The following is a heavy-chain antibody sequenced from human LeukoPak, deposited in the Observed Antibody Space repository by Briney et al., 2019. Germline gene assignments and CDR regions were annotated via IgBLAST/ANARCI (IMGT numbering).Heavy chain of an antibody. CDR1: GGSISSYY. V-gene: IGHV4-59*01. D-gene: IGHD6-13*01. CDR3: VRDTRGAEAADDPFDI. CDR2: IYYSGST. J-gene: IGHJ3*02. Sequence: PSETLSLTCTVSGGSISSYYWSWIRQPPGKGLEWIGYIYYSGSTNYNPSLKSRVTISVDTSKNQFSLKLSSVTAADTAVYYCVRDTRGAEAADDPFDIWGQGTMVTVSS.